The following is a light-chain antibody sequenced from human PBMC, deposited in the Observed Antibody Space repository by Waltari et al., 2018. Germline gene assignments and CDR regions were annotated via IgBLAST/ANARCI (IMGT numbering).Light chain of an antibody. J-gene: IGKJ1*01. Sequence: DIQMTQSPSSLSASVGDRVTITCRASQSISIYLNWYQQKPGKAPKLLIYAASPLQSGVPSRFSGSGSGTDFTLTISSLQPEDFATYYCQKSSSTPPWTFGQGTKLEIK. CDR3: QKSSSTPPWT. CDR2: AAS. CDR1: QSISIY. V-gene: IGKV1-39*01.